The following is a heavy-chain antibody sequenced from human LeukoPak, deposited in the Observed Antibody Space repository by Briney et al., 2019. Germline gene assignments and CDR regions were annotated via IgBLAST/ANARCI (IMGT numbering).Heavy chain of an antibody. V-gene: IGHV4-4*02. J-gene: IGHJ4*02. CDR1: GGSISNTNW. CDR3: SRENGAFSPFGY. CDR2: ISLTGLT. D-gene: IGHD2-8*01. Sequence: PSETLSLTCGVSGGSISNTNWWSWVRQPPGQGLEWIGEISLTGLTHYNPSLESRVTVSLDKSKNQLSLNLTSATAADTAVYYCSRENGAFSPFGYWGQGTLATVLS.